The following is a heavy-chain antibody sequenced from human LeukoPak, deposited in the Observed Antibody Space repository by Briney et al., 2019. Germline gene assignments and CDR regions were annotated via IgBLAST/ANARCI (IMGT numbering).Heavy chain of an antibody. CDR2: IYYSGST. CDR3: ARGLSGSYYGYFDY. Sequence: SETLSLTCTVSGGSISSYYWSWIRQPPGKGLEWIGYIYYSGSTNYNPSLKSRVTISVDTSKNQFSLKLSSVTAADTAVYYCARGLSGSYYGYFDYWGQGTLVTVSS. V-gene: IGHV4-59*01. D-gene: IGHD1-26*01. CDR1: GGSISSYY. J-gene: IGHJ4*02.